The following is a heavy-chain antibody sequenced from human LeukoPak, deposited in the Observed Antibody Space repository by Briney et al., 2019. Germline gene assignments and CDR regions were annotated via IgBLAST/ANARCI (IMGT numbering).Heavy chain of an antibody. CDR2: ISAYNGNT. CDR1: GYTFTSYG. CDR3: ARDRSRGYSYGESDY. J-gene: IGHJ4*02. Sequence: ASVKVSCKASGYTFTSYGISWVRQAPGQGLEWMGWISAYNGNTNYAQKLQGRVTMTTDTPTSTAYMELRSLRSDDTAVYYCARDRSRGYSYGESDYWGQGTLVTVSS. D-gene: IGHD5-18*01. V-gene: IGHV1-18*01.